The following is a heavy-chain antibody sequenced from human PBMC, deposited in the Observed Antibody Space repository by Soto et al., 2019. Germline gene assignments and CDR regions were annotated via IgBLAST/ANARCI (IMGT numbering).Heavy chain of an antibody. D-gene: IGHD5-12*01. J-gene: IGHJ6*02. V-gene: IGHV3-23*01. CDR2: ISGSGGST. Sequence: GGSLRLSCAASGFTFSSYAMSWVRQAPGKGLEWVSAISGSGGSTYYADSVKGRFTISRDNSKNTLYLQMNSLRAEDTAVYYCAKDQGSIVATIRDYYYGMDVWGQGTTVTVSS. CDR1: GFTFSSYA. CDR3: AKDQGSIVATIRDYYYGMDV.